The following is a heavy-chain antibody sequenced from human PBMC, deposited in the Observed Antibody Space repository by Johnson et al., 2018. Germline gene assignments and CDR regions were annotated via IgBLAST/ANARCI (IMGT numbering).Heavy chain of an antibody. CDR1: GFTFSSYA. CDR3: ARVYYDSSGYYRSAEYFQH. CDR2: ISGSGGST. J-gene: IGHJ1*01. Sequence: VQLVESGGGLVQPGGSLRLSCAASGFTFSSYAMSWVRQAPGKGLEWVSAISGSGGSTYYADSVKGRFTISRDNSKNTLYLQMNSLRAEDTAVYYCARVYYDSSGYYRSAEYFQHWGQGTLVTVSS. V-gene: IGHV3-23*04. D-gene: IGHD3-22*01.